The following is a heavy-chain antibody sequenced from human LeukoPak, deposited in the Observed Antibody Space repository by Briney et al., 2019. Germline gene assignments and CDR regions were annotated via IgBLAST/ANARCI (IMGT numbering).Heavy chain of an antibody. D-gene: IGHD1-26*01. CDR1: GFTFSTYS. CDR2: INGTGSDI. J-gene: IGHJ4*02. V-gene: IGHV3-48*02. Sequence: TGGSLRLSCAASGFTFSTYSMNWVRQAPGKGLEWVSYINGTGSDIYYADSMKGRFTISRDNAKNSLFLQMNSLRDQDTAVFCCASSVLGSRYYFFYGGQGTLVTVSS. CDR3: ASSVLGSRYYFFY.